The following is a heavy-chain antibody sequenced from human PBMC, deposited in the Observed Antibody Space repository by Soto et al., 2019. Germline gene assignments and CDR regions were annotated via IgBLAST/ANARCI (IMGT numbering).Heavy chain of an antibody. CDR2: IIPLFGTP. CDR3: AKERVGEMATGGYFDY. V-gene: IGHV1-69*01. CDR1: GGTFSNGA. Sequence: QVQLVQSGAEVKRPGSSVKVSCKISGGTFSNGAFSWVRQAPGQGLEWMGGIIPLFGTPSYAQKFQGRVTVTADESSSTDYMELSSLTSEDTAIYYCAKERVGEMATGGYFDYWGQGTLVSVSS. D-gene: IGHD3-10*01. J-gene: IGHJ4*02.